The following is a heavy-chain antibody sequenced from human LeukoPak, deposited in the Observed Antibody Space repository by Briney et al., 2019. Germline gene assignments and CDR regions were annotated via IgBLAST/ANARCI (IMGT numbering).Heavy chain of an antibody. CDR2: ISGSSSNTI. CDR1: GFTFSDYY. V-gene: IGHV3-11*01. CDR3: ARLPTGDPRSGGY. Sequence: GGSLRLSCAASGFTFSDYYMSWIRQAPGKGLEWVSYISGSSSNTIKYADSVKGRFTISRDNAKNSLYLQMNSLRAEDTAVYYCARLPTGDPRSGGYWGQGTLVTVSS. J-gene: IGHJ4*02. D-gene: IGHD4-17*01.